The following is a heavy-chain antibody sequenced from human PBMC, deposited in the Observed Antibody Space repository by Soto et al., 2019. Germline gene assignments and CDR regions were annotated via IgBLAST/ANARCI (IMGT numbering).Heavy chain of an antibody. CDR3: ARDLRNKQATVTTNYYYYGMDV. CDR1: GFTFSSYS. V-gene: IGHV3-21*01. Sequence: PGGSLRLSCAASGFTFSSYSMNWVRQAPGKGLEWVSSISSSSSYIYYADSVKGRFTISRDNAKNSLYLQMNSLRAEDTAVYYCARDLRNKQATVTTNYYYYGMDVWGQGTTVTVSS. J-gene: IGHJ6*02. CDR2: ISSSSSYI. D-gene: IGHD4-17*01.